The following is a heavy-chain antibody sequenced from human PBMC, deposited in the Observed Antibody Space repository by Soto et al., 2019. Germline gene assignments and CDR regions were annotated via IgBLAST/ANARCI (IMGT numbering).Heavy chain of an antibody. D-gene: IGHD2-21*02. J-gene: IGHJ4*02. CDR3: ARVTAILDY. CDR1: GGSFSCYY. CDR2: INHSGST. Sequence: SETLSLTCAVYGGSFSCYYWSWIRQPPGKGLEWIGEINHSGSTNYNPSLKSRVTISVDTSKNQFSLKLSSVTAADTAVYYCARVTAILDYWGQGTLVTVSS. V-gene: IGHV4-34*01.